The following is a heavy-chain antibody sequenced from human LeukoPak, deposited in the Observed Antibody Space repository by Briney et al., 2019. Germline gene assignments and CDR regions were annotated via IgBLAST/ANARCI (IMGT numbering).Heavy chain of an antibody. CDR3: AKSVAPYCSGGSCFDAFDI. CDR1: RFTFDDYA. V-gene: IGHV3-23*01. CDR2: ISHSGAST. D-gene: IGHD2-15*01. J-gene: IGHJ3*02. Sequence: GGSLRLSCAASRFTFDDYAMHWVRQAPGKGLEWVSAISHSGASTYYADSVKGRLTISRDNSKNTLYLQMNSLRAEDTAVYYCAKSVAPYCSGGSCFDAFDIWGQGTMVTVSS.